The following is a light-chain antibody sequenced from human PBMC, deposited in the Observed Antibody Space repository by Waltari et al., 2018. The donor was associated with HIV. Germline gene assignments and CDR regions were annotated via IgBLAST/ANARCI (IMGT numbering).Light chain of an antibody. V-gene: IGLV2-11*01. CDR3: CSYTGSYVV. CDR2: DVT. CDR1: SSDVGAYDY. J-gene: IGLJ2*01. Sequence: QSALTQPRPVSGSPGQSVTISCTGTSSDVGAYDYVSWFQQYPGKAPKLIMSDVTKRPSGVPDRFSGSKSGNTASLAISGLQVEDEADYYCCSYTGSYVVFGGGTKLTVL.